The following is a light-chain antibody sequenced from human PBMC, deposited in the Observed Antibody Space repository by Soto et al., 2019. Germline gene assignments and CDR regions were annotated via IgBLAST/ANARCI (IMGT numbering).Light chain of an antibody. CDR1: QSINSGN. Sequence: EIVVTQSPGTLSLSPGERATLSCRASQSINSGNLAWYQQKPGQAPRLLVYGASGRATGIPDRFSGSGSGTDFTLTISRLEPEDFAVYYCQQYGSSPTFGLGTKVEVK. CDR2: GAS. J-gene: IGKJ1*01. V-gene: IGKV3-20*01. CDR3: QQYGSSPT.